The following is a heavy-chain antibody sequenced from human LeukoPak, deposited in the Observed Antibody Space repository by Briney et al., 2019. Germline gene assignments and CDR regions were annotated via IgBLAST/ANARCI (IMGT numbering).Heavy chain of an antibody. CDR3: ARVVRPLVNTFDP. CDR1: GFTFSSYA. CDR2: ISGSGGST. D-gene: IGHD2-21*01. J-gene: IGHJ5*02. V-gene: IGHV3-23*01. Sequence: PGGSLRHSCAASGFTFSSYAMSWVRQAPGKGLEWVSAISGSGGSTYYADSVKGRFTISRDNFMNTLYLQMNSLRAEDTAVYYCARVVRPLVNTFDPWGQGTLVTVSS.